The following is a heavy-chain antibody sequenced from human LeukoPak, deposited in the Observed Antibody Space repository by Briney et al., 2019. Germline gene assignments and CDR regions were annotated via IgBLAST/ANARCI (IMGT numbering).Heavy chain of an antibody. CDR1: GGSISSYY. J-gene: IGHJ5*02. D-gene: IGHD6-13*01. Sequence: PSETPSLTCTVPGGSISSYYWSWIRQPPGKGLEWIGYIYYSGSTNYNPSLKSRVTISVDTSKNQFSLKLSSVTAADTAVYYCARLGPIYSSSPAYWFDPWGQGTLVTVSS. CDR3: ARLGPIYSSSPAYWFDP. V-gene: IGHV4-59*01. CDR2: IYYSGST.